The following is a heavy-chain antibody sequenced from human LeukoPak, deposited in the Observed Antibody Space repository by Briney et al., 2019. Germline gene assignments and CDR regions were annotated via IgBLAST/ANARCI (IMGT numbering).Heavy chain of an antibody. CDR1: AFTFSSDS. CDR3: ARGGGYSGYCFDY. D-gene: IGHD5-12*01. CDR2: ISSSSSPI. Sequence: GGSLRLSCAAPAFTFSSDSMNWVRQAPGKGLEGVSDISSSSSPIYYADSVKGRFTISRDNAKNQLYLQMNSLRAEDTAVYYCARGGGYSGYCFDYWGQGTLVTVSS. J-gene: IGHJ4*02. V-gene: IGHV3-48*01.